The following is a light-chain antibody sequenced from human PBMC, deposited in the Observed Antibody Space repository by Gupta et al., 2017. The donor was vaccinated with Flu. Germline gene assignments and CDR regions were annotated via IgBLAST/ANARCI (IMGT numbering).Light chain of an antibody. Sequence: CSGDALPKQYAYCYQQKPGQAPVLVIYKDSERPSGIPERFSGSSSGTTVTLTISGVQAEEEADYYCQSADSSGTYVVFGGGTKLTVL. CDR1: ALPKQY. CDR3: QSADSSGTYVV. CDR2: KDS. J-gene: IGLJ2*01. V-gene: IGLV3-25*01.